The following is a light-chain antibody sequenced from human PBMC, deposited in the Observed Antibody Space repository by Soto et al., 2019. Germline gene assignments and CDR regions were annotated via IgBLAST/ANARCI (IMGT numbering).Light chain of an antibody. CDR1: QDISSY. CDR2: VAS. Sequence: AIRMTQSPSSLSASPGDRVTITCRASQDISSYLAWYQQKPGKAPNLLIYVASTLQSGVPPRFSGSGSGTDFTLTISRLQSEDFATYYCQQYSTYATFGQGTKVDIK. V-gene: IGKV1-8*01. CDR3: QQYSTYAT. J-gene: IGKJ1*01.